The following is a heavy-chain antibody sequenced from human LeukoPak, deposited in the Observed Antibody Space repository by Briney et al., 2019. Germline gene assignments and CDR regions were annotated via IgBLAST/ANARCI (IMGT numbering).Heavy chain of an antibody. D-gene: IGHD6-13*01. J-gene: IGHJ5*02. CDR2: VKHSGST. Sequence: SETLSLTCAVYGGSFSGYYWSWIRQPPGKWLEWIGEVKHSGSTNYNPSLKGRVTISVDTSKNQFSLKLSSVTAADTAVYYCARGFKITIAAAAVHWFDPWGQGTLVTVSS. CDR1: GGSFSGYY. V-gene: IGHV4-34*01. CDR3: ARGFKITIAAAAVHWFDP.